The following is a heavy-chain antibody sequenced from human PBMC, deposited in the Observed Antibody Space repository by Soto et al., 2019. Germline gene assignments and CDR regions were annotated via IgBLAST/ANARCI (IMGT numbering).Heavy chain of an antibody. CDR3: ARGLPPEQLGAFDI. D-gene: IGHD3-16*01. Sequence: ASGKVSSKASGYNFTSYAMHWVRQAPGQRLEWMGWINAGNGNTKYSQKFQGRVTITRDTSASTAYMELSSLRSEDTAVYYCARGLPPEQLGAFDIWGQGTMVTVSS. CDR2: INAGNGNT. J-gene: IGHJ3*02. CDR1: GYNFTSYA. V-gene: IGHV1-3*01.